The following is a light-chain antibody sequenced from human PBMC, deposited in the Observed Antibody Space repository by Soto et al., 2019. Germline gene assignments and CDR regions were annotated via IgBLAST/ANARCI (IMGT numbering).Light chain of an antibody. CDR1: QSISSW. V-gene: IGKV1-5*01. CDR3: QQSWA. CDR2: DAS. Sequence: DIQMTQSPSTLSASVGDRVTITCRASQSISSWLAWYQQKPGKAPKLLIYDASSLESGVPSRFSGSGPGTEFTLTISSLQPDDFATYYCQQSWAFGQGTKVDIK. J-gene: IGKJ1*01.